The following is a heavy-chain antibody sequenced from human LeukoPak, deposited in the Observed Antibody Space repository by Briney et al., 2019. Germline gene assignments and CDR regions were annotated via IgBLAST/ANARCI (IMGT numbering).Heavy chain of an antibody. CDR2: LYYSGST. V-gene: IGHV4-59*12. J-gene: IGHJ4*02. CDR1: GGSISSYY. CDR3: AREGYYYDSKGYFDY. Sequence: TSETLSLTCTVSGGSISSYYWSWIRQPPGKGLEWIGYLYYSGSTNYNPSLKSRVTISVDTSKNQFSLKLSSVTAADTAVYYCAREGYYYDSKGYFDYWGQGTLVTVSS. D-gene: IGHD3-22*01.